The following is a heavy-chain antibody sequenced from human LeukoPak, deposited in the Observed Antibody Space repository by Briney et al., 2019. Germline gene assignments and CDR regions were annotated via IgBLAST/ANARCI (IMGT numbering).Heavy chain of an antibody. Sequence: GGSLRLSCAASGFTFSSYWMSWVRQAPGKGLEWVANIKQDGSEKYYADSVKGRFTISRDNAKNSLYLQMNSLRAEDTAVYYCARDGAGSGGYYYGMDVWGQGTTVTVSS. CDR1: GFTFSSYW. V-gene: IGHV3-7*01. J-gene: IGHJ6*02. D-gene: IGHD3-10*01. CDR2: IKQDGSEK. CDR3: ARDGAGSGGYYYGMDV.